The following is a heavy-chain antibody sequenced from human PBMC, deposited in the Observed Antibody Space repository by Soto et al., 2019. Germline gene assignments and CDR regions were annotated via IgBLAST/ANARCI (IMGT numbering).Heavy chain of an antibody. CDR2: FGGDSRPI. CDR3: ARDRGWAFDY. CDR1: GFTFSTFS. J-gene: IGHJ4*02. V-gene: IGHV3-48*02. D-gene: IGHD6-19*01. Sequence: EVQLVESGGGLVQPGGSLRLSCAASGFTFSTFSMNWVRQAPGRGLEWIAYFGGDSRPISYADSVKGRFTISRDNAKNSLYLQMDSLRDEDTAVYYCARDRGWAFDYWGQGTLVTVSS.